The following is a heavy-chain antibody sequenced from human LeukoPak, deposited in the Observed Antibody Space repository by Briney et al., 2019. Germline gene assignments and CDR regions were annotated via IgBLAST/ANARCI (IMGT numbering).Heavy chain of an antibody. CDR1: GFTFSSYG. CDR3: VKDRGREITFGGVIVYYFDY. J-gene: IGHJ4*02. CDR2: ISYDGSNK. Sequence: GRSLRLSCAASGFTFSSYGMHWVRQAPGKGLEWVAVISYDGSNKYYADSVKGRFTISRDNSKNTLYLQMNSLRAEDTAVYYCVKDRGREITFGGVIVYYFDYWGQGTLVTVSS. D-gene: IGHD3-16*02. V-gene: IGHV3-30*18.